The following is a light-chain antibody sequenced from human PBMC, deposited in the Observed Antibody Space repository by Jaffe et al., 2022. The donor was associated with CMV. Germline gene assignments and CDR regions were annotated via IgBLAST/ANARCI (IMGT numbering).Light chain of an antibody. J-gene: IGLJ1*01. CDR1: NSDIGAYNY. V-gene: IGLV2-11*01. Sequence: QSTLTQPRSVSGSPGQSVTISCSGTNSDIGAYNYVSWYQHFPGKAPNLIIYDVNKRPSGVPGRFSGSKSGNTASLTISGLQNEDEADYFCCSYADTYTVWLFGTGTTVTVL. CDR2: DVN. CDR3: CSYADTYTVWL.